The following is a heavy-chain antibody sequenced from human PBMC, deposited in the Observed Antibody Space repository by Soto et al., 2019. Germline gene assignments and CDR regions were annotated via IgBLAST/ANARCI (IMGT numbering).Heavy chain of an antibody. J-gene: IGHJ6*02. CDR2: IWYDGSNK. V-gene: IGHV3-33*01. CDR1: GFTFSSYG. CDR3: ARAQIAVAGTNYYYYYRMDV. Sequence: GGSLRLSCAASGFTFSSYGMHWVRQAPGKGLEWVAVIWYDGSNKYYADSVKGRFTISRDNSKNTLYLQMNSLRAEDTAVYYCARAQIAVAGTNYYYYYRMDVWGQGTKVTVSS. D-gene: IGHD6-19*01.